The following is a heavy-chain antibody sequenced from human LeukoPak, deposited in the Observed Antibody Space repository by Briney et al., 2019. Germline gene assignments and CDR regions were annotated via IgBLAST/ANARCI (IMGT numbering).Heavy chain of an antibody. CDR3: ARESWRFGYFDY. Sequence: PSETLSLTCTVSGGSVSSGSYYWSWIRQPPGKGLEWIGYIYYSGSTNYNPSLKSRVTISVDTSKNQFSLKLSSVTAADTAVYYCARESWRFGYFDYWGQGTLVTVSS. J-gene: IGHJ4*02. V-gene: IGHV4-61*01. CDR1: GGSVSSGSYY. D-gene: IGHD3-10*01. CDR2: IYYSGST.